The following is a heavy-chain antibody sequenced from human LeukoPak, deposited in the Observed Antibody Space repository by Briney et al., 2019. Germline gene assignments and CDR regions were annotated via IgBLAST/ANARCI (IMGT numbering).Heavy chain of an antibody. CDR1: GFTFDTYA. Sequence: GGSLRLSCAASGFTFDTYALTWVRQAPGKGLEWVSVFAAGGGGIQYAESVEGRFIISRDNSKKTLYLRMNNLRAEDTAIYYCARYVPPTTMATRFFDCWGQGTLVTVSS. D-gene: IGHD4-23*01. CDR2: FAAGGGGI. V-gene: IGHV3-23*01. CDR3: ARYVPPTTMATRFFDC. J-gene: IGHJ4*02.